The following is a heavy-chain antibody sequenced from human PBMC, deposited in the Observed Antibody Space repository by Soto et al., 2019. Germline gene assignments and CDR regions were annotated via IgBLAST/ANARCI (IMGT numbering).Heavy chain of an antibody. J-gene: IGHJ4*02. CDR3: ARSTPDLLNSDFWSGYYLSYFDS. D-gene: IGHD3-3*01. CDR2: VHHGGGT. Sequence: QLHLQESGPGLVKPSETLSITCTVSGGSLSASSYYWAWIRQPPGQELEWVVSVHHGGGTYYNPSLKSRVSTSVDTSKNQFFLNLTSVNAADTAIYFCARSTPDLLNSDFWSGYYLSYFDSWVQGRLVSVST. V-gene: IGHV4-39*01. CDR1: GGSLSASSYY.